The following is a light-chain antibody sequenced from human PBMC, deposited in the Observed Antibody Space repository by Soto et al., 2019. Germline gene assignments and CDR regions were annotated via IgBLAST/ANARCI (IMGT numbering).Light chain of an antibody. CDR3: CSYAGSSTYVV. J-gene: IGLJ2*01. Sequence: QSALTQPASVSGSPGQSITISCTGTSSDVGSYNLVSWYQQHPGKAPKLMIYEGSKRPSGVSNRFSGSKSGNTASLTISGRQAEDEDDYYCCSYAGSSTYVVFGGGTKLTVL. CDR2: EGS. CDR1: SSDVGSYNL. V-gene: IGLV2-23*01.